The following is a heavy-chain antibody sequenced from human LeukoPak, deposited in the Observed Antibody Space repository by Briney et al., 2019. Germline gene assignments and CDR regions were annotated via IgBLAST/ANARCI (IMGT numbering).Heavy chain of an antibody. CDR3: ARALQLWSPFDY. D-gene: IGHD5-18*01. CDR2: IYTGGST. CDR1: GFTVSSNY. Sequence: GGSLRLSCAASGFTVSSNYMSWVRQAPGKGLEWVSVIYTGGSTYYADSVKGRFTISRDNSKNTLYLQMNSLRAEDTAVYYCARALQLWSPFDYWGQGTLVTVSS. J-gene: IGHJ4*02. V-gene: IGHV3-66*01.